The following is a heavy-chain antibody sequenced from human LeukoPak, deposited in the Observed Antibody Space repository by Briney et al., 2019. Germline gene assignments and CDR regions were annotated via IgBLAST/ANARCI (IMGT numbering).Heavy chain of an antibody. CDR3: AKGHYYYDSSGLAFDI. J-gene: IGHJ3*02. V-gene: IGHV3-23*01. D-gene: IGHD3-22*01. CDR2: ISGSGGST. Sequence: SGGSLRLSCAASGFTFSSYAMSWVRQAPGKGLEWVSAISGSGGSTYYADSVKGRFTISRDNSKNTLYLQMNSLRAEDTAVYYCAKGHYYYDSSGLAFDIWGQGTMVTVSS. CDR1: GFTFSSYA.